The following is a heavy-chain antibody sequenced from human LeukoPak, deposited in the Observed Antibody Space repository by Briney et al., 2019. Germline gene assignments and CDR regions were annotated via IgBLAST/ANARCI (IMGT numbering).Heavy chain of an antibody. CDR1: GFTFSSYG. Sequence: GGSLRLSCAASGFTFSSYGMHWVRQAPGKGLEWVAVISYDGSTKYYADSVKGRFTISRDNSKNTLYLQMNSLRGEDTAVYYCSKGGVSSGWYFEVFDYWGQGTLVTVSS. CDR3: SKGGVSSGWYFEVFDY. J-gene: IGHJ4*02. V-gene: IGHV3-30*18. D-gene: IGHD6-19*01. CDR2: ISYDGSTK.